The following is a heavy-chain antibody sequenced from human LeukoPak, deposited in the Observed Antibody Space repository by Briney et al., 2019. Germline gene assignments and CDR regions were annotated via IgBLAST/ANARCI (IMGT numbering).Heavy chain of an antibody. CDR3: VRLWDNSGFFCY. CDR2: IQKDGSEK. Sequence: GGSLRLSCVASGFTFSNHWMSWVRQAPGRGLEWVANIQKDGSEKHYVASVEGRFTISRDNAENSLFLQLNSLRADDTAVYYCVRLWDNSGFFCYWGQGALVTVSS. D-gene: IGHD3-22*01. V-gene: IGHV3-7*01. J-gene: IGHJ4*02. CDR1: GFTFSNHW.